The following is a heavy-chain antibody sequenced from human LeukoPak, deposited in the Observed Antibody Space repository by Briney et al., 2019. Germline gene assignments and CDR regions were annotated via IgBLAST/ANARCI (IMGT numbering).Heavy chain of an antibody. V-gene: IGHV1-18*01. J-gene: IGHJ6*03. CDR1: GYTFTSYG. Sequence: GASVKVSCKASGYTFTSYGISWVRQAPGQGLEWMGWISAYNGNTNYAQKLQGRVTMTTDTSTSTAYMELRSLRSDDTAVYYCAALGYSYGSYYYYYYMDVWGKGTTVTVSS. D-gene: IGHD5-18*01. CDR3: AALGYSYGSYYYYYYMDV. CDR2: ISAYNGNT.